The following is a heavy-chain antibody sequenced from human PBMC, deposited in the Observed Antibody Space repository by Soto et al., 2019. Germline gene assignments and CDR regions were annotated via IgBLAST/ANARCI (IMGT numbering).Heavy chain of an antibody. CDR2: ISGSGGTT. Sequence: EVQLLESGGGLVQPGGSLRLSCAASGFTFRNYAMSWARQAPGKGLEWVSAISGSGGTTHYADSVKGRFTISRDNSKNTPYLQMTSLRVEDTAVYYCAKDRSSTSCYAFDYWGQGSLVTVSS. J-gene: IGHJ4*02. CDR3: AKDRSSTSCYAFDY. V-gene: IGHV3-23*01. CDR1: GFTFRNYA. D-gene: IGHD2-2*01.